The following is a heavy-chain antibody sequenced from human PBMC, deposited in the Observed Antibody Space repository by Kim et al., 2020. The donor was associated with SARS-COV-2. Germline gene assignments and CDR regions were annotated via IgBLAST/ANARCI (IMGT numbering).Heavy chain of an antibody. CDR1: GFTFKNYA. D-gene: IGHD3-10*01. CDR2: ITDSGGFT. Sequence: GGSLRLSCAASGFTFKNYAMSWVRLAPGKGLEWLSTITDSGGFTAYADSVKGQFTISRDNSKNTLYLQMNSLRAEDTAIYFCAEDNSSGSYLFSWGPGTRVTVS. V-gene: IGHV3-23*01. CDR3: AEDNSSGSYLFS. J-gene: IGHJ5*02.